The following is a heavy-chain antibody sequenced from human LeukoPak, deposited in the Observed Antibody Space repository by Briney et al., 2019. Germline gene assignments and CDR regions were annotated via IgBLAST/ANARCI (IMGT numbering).Heavy chain of an antibody. Sequence: SGGSLRLSCAASGFTFSSYGMSWVRQAPGRGLEWVSAISGSGGSTYYADSVKGRFTISRDNSKNTLYLQMNSLRAEDTAVYYCAKDGGLLWFGELSSYYYYYMDVWGKGTTVTISS. J-gene: IGHJ6*03. V-gene: IGHV3-23*01. CDR2: ISGSGGST. D-gene: IGHD3-10*01. CDR3: AKDGGLLWFGELSSYYYYYMDV. CDR1: GFTFSSYG.